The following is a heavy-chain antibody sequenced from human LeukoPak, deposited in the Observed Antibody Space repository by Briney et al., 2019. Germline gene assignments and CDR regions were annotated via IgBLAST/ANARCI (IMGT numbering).Heavy chain of an antibody. Sequence: GGSLRLSCIISGFNFSSYSMNWVRQAPGKGLEWVSYMSSSLSSIYYADSVKGRFTISRDSAKNSLYLQMNSLRAEDTAVYYCAKGLPYESRAYYDRLFDEWGQGTLVTVSS. J-gene: IGHJ4*02. CDR1: GFNFSSYS. D-gene: IGHD3-22*01. CDR2: MSSSLSSI. V-gene: IGHV3-48*01. CDR3: AKGLPYESRAYYDRLFDE.